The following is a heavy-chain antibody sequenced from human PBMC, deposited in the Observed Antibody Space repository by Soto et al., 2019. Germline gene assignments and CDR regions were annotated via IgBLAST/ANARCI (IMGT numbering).Heavy chain of an antibody. Sequence: GASVKVSCKASGGTFTDYAFSWVRQAPGQGLEWMGGIIPMFRSSNFAQKFQDRLTIFADASAGTAYMELSSLRSDDTAIYYCAKDVGFQQHLFVFDLWGQGTLVTV. CDR2: IIPMFRSS. V-gene: IGHV1-69*13. CDR1: GGTFTDYA. CDR3: AKDVGFQQHLFVFDL. J-gene: IGHJ4*02. D-gene: IGHD3-10*02.